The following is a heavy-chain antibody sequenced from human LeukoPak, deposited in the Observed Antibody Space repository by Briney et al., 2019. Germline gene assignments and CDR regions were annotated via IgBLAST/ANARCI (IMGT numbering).Heavy chain of an antibody. CDR2: INSDGSST. CDR1: GFTFSSYW. V-gene: IGHV3-74*01. Sequence: SGGSLRLSCAASGFTFSSYWMHWVRQAPGKGLVWVSRINSDGSSTSYADSVKGRFTISRDNAKNTLYLQMNSLRAEDTAVYYCARASGYILTGFINLPFDYWGQGTLVTVSS. D-gene: IGHD3-9*01. J-gene: IGHJ4*02. CDR3: ARASGYILTGFINLPFDY.